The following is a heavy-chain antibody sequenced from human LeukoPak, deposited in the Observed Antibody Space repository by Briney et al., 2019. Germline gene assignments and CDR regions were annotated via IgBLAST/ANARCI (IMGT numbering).Heavy chain of an antibody. CDR1: GGSISSYY. J-gene: IGHJ4*02. Sequence: SETLSLTCTVSGGSISSYYWSWIRQPPGKGLEWIGEINHSGSTNYNPSLKSRVTISVDTSKNQFSLKLSSVTAADTAVYYCARAGASPYSNDWSHYWGQGTLVTVSS. V-gene: IGHV4-34*01. CDR2: INHSGST. D-gene: IGHD6-19*01. CDR3: ARAGASPYSNDWSHY.